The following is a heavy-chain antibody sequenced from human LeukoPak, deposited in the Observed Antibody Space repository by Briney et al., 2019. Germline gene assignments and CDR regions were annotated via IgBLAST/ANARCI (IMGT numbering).Heavy chain of an antibody. D-gene: IGHD2-15*01. Sequence: PGGSLRLSCTASGFNLGDYGMHWVRQAPGKGLEWVSVIYSGGSTYYADSVKGRFTISRDNSKNTLYLQMNSLRAEDTAVYYCARGRGGPWDVWGQGTTVTVSS. CDR1: GFNLGDYG. CDR2: IYSGGST. V-gene: IGHV3-53*01. J-gene: IGHJ6*02. CDR3: ARGRGGPWDV.